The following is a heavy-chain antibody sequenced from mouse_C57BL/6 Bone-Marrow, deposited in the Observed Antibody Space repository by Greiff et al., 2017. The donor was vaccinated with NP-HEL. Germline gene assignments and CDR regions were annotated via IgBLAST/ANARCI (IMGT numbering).Heavy chain of an antibody. D-gene: IGHD2-3*01. Sequence: EVHLVESGGDLVKPGGSLKLSCAASGFTFSSYGMSWVRQTPDKRLEWVATISSGGSYTYYPDSVKGRFTISRDNAKNTLYLQMSSLKSEDTAMYYCARPSYDGHYDQYAMDYWGQGTSVTVSS. J-gene: IGHJ4*01. CDR1: GFTFSSYG. V-gene: IGHV5-6*01. CDR2: ISSGGSYT. CDR3: ARPSYDGHYDQYAMDY.